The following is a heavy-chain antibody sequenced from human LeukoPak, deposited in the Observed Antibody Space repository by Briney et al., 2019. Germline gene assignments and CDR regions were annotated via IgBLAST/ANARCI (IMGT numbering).Heavy chain of an antibody. J-gene: IGHJ3*02. D-gene: IGHD2-2*02. CDR3: ARYLSYIVVVPAAITGVSGAFDI. Sequence: EASVKVSCKASGYTFTSYDINWVRQAPGQGLEWMGRIIPILGIANYAQKFQGRVTITADKSTSTAYMELSSLRSEDTAVYYCARYLSYIVVVPAAITGVSGAFDIWGQGTMVTVSS. V-gene: IGHV1-69*04. CDR1: GYTFTSYD. CDR2: IIPILGIA.